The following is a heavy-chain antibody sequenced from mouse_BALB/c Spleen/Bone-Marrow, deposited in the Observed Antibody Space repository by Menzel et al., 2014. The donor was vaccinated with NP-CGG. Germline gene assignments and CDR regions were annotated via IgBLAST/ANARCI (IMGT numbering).Heavy chain of an antibody. D-gene: IGHD2-1*01. CDR1: GYTFTDYY. V-gene: IGHV1-19*01. CDR3: ARFPNYSYAMDY. CDR2: VNPYNGGT. Sequence: DVQLVESGPELVKPGASVKMSCKASGYTFTDYYMDWVKQSHGESFEWIGRVNPYNGGTSYNQKFKGKATLTVDKSSSTAYMELNSLTSEDSAVYYCARFPNYSYAMDYWGQGTSVTVSS. J-gene: IGHJ4*01.